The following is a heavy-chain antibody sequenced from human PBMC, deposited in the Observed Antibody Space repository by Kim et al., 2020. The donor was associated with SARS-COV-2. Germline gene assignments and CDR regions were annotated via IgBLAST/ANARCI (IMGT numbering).Heavy chain of an antibody. CDR3: SLRRHGGYRGGWVYSE. V-gene: IGHV4-34*01. D-gene: IGHD6-25*01. CDR2: IQDSGET. CDR1: GGSFSDYY. J-gene: IGHJ1*01. Sequence: SETLSLTCAVSGGSFSDYYWMWIRQSPGKGLEWLGEIQDSGETTYNPSLKNRVTISLDTSKTQFALTVKSVTVADSAIYYCSLRRHGGYRGGWVYSE.